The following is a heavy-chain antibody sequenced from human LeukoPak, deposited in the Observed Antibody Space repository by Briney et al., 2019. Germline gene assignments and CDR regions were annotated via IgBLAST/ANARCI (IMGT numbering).Heavy chain of an antibody. CDR1: GFTFDDYA. Sequence: GRSLRLSCAASGFTFDDYAMHWVRQAPGKGLEWVSGISWNSGSIGYADSVKGRFTISRDNAKNSLYLQMNSLRAEDTAVYYCAKDKMVAKQHWGQGTLVTVSS. CDR2: ISWNSGSI. V-gene: IGHV3-9*01. D-gene: IGHD2-15*01. J-gene: IGHJ1*01. CDR3: AKDKMVAKQH.